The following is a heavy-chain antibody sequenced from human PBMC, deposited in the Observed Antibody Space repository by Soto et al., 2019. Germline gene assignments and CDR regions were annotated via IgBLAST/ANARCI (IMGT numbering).Heavy chain of an antibody. D-gene: IGHD2-15*01. V-gene: IGHV3-9*01. CDR2: ISWNSGSI. CDR1: GFTFDDYA. Sequence: PGGSLRLSCAASGFTFDDYAMHWVRQAPGKGLEWVSGISWNSGSIGYADSVKGRFTISRDNAKNSLYLQMNSLRAEDTALYYCAVEFDYCSGGSCYSPLAYWGQGT. CDR3: AVEFDYCSGGSCYSPLAY. J-gene: IGHJ4*02.